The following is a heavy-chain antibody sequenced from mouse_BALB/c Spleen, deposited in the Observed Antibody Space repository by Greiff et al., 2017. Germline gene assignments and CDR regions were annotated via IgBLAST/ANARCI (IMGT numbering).Heavy chain of an antibody. V-gene: IGHV1-7*01. CDR1: GYTFTSYW. D-gene: IGHD2-14*01. Sequence: VQLQQSGAELAKPGASVKMSCKASGYTFTSYWMHWVKQRPGQGLEWIGYINPSTGYTEYNQKFKDKATLTADKSSSTAYMQLSSLTSEDSAVYYCAREVRGDYWGQGTTLTVSS. CDR3: AREVRGDY. J-gene: IGHJ2*01. CDR2: INPSTGYT.